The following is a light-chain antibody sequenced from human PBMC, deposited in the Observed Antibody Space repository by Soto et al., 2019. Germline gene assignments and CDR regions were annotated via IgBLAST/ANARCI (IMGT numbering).Light chain of an antibody. V-gene: IGKV3-15*01. CDR1: QSISGN. CDR2: GAS. CDR3: QQYNDWPLT. J-gene: IGKJ4*01. Sequence: EIVMTQSPATLSASPGEGATLSCRASQSISGNLAWNQQKPGQAPKLLIYGASTRATGFPARFSGSGSGTEFTLTISSLQSEDYAGYYCQQYNDWPLTFGGGTKVEIK.